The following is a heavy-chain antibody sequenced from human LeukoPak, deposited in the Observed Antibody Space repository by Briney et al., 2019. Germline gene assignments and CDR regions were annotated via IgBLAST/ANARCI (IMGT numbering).Heavy chain of an antibody. CDR2: IYYSGST. Sequence: PSETLSLTCTVSGGSISSYYWSWIRQPPGKGLEWIGYIYYSGSTNYNPSLKSRVTISVDTSKNQFSLKLSSVTAADTAVYYCARVYTGKKNEGLWNWNGYYYYYMDVWGKGTTVTVSS. CDR3: ARVYTGKKNEGLWNWNGYYYYYMDV. D-gene: IGHD1-1*01. CDR1: GGSISSYY. V-gene: IGHV4-59*01. J-gene: IGHJ6*03.